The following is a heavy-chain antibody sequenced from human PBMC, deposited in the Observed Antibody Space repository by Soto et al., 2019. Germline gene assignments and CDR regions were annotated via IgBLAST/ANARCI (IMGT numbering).Heavy chain of an antibody. CDR2: ISTYNGNT. J-gene: IGHJ4*02. V-gene: IGHV1-18*01. CDR1: GYTFTSYG. Sequence: HVQLVQSGTEVKKPGASVKVSCKVSGYTFTSYGMSWMRQAPGQGLEGMGWISTYNGNTNYAQNLQGRVSMTTDTSTSTAYMELRSLRSDDTAVYYCASRSGTYPYYFDYWGQGTLVTVSS. D-gene: IGHD1-26*01. CDR3: ASRSGTYPYYFDY.